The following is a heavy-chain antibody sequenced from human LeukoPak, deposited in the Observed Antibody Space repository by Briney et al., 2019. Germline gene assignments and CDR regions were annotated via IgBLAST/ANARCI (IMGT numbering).Heavy chain of an antibody. Sequence: GESLKISCKGSGYSFKSSWIAWVRQMPGKGLEWMGTIYPGDSETRYSPSFQGQVTISVDKSLSTAYVQWSSLKASDTAMYYCARHHSSFTSSPNYWGQGTLVTVSS. CDR3: ARHHSSFTSSPNY. CDR1: GYSFKSSW. D-gene: IGHD3-22*01. J-gene: IGHJ4*02. CDR2: IYPGDSET. V-gene: IGHV5-51*01.